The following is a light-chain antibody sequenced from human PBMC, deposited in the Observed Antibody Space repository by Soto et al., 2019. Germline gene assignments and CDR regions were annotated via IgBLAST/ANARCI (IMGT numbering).Light chain of an antibody. CDR1: SSDVGGYKY. V-gene: IGLV2-14*01. CDR3: GSWDSSLSAYV. J-gene: IGLJ1*01. CDR2: EVS. Sequence: QSVLTQPASVSGSPGQSITISCTGTSSDVGGYKYVSWYQQHPGKAPKLMIYEVSNRPSGVSNRFSGSKSGTSATLGITGFQTGDEADYYCGSWDSSLSAYVFGTGTKVTVL.